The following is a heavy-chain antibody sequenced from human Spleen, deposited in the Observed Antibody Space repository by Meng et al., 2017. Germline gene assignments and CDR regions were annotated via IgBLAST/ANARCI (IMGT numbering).Heavy chain of an antibody. CDR2: ISSSSSYI. CDR3: ASRGSGSYGIYYYYGMDV. J-gene: IGHJ6*02. Sequence: GESLKISCAASGFTFSSYSMNWVRQAPGKGLEWVSSISSSSSYIYYADSVKGRFTISRDNAKNSLYLQMNSLRAEDTAVYYCASRGSGSYGIYYYYGMDVWGQGTTVTVSS. D-gene: IGHD1-26*01. V-gene: IGHV3-21*01. CDR1: GFTFSSYS.